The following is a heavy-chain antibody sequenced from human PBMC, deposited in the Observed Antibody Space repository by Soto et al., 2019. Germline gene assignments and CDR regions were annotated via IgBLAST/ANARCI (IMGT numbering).Heavy chain of an antibody. D-gene: IGHD1-7*01. Sequence: SDTLSLTCTVSGGSISSSSYYWGWIRQPPGKGLEWIGSIYYSGSTYYNPSLKSRVTISVDTSKNQFSLKLSSVTAADTAVYYCARHAITGTNWFDPWGQGTLVNVSS. J-gene: IGHJ5*02. V-gene: IGHV4-39*01. CDR3: ARHAITGTNWFDP. CDR1: GGSISSSSYY. CDR2: IYYSGST.